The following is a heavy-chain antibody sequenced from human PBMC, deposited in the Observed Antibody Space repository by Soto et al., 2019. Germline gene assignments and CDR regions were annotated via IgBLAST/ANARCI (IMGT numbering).Heavy chain of an antibody. CDR1: GFTFSSYA. Sequence: PGGSLRLSCAASGFTFSSYAMHWVRQAPGKGLEWVAVISYDGSNKYYADSVKGRFTISRDNSKNTLYLQMNSLRAEDTAVYYCARDLISYRYYYYYGMAVWGQGTTVTVSS. D-gene: IGHD3-16*02. V-gene: IGHV3-30-3*01. CDR3: ARDLISYRYYYYYGMAV. J-gene: IGHJ6*02. CDR2: ISYDGSNK.